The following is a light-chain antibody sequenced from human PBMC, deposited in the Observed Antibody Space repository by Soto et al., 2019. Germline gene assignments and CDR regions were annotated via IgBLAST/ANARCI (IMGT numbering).Light chain of an antibody. CDR1: QTISSW. Sequence: DIQMTQSPSTLSGSVGDRVTITCRDSQTISSWLAWYQQKPGKAPKLLIYKASTLKSGVPSRFSGSGSGTEFTLTISCLQSEDFATYYCQQSYSTPGTFGQGTKVDI. V-gene: IGKV1-5*03. J-gene: IGKJ1*01. CDR2: KAS. CDR3: QQSYSTPGT.